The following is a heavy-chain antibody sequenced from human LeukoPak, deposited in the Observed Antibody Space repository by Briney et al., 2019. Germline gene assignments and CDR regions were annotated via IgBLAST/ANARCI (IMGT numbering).Heavy chain of an antibody. CDR1: GGTFSSYA. V-gene: IGHV1-69*13. CDR3: ARDGPSSSWA. Sequence: RASVKVSCKASGGTFSSYAISWVRQAPGQGLEWMGGIIPIFGTANYAQKFQGRVTITADESTSTAYMELSSLRSEDTAVYYCARDGPSSSWAWGQGTLVTVSS. J-gene: IGHJ5*02. CDR2: IIPIFGTA. D-gene: IGHD6-13*01.